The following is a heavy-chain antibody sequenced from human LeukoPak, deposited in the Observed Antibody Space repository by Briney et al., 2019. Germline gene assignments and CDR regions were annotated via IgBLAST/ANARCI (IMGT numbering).Heavy chain of an antibody. CDR2: IKQDGGEK. CDR3: TTSDCEY. J-gene: IGHJ4*02. V-gene: IGHV3-7*03. D-gene: IGHD2-21*01. CDR1: GFTFSSYW. Sequence: PGGSLRLSCAASGFTFSSYWMTWVRQAPGKGLEWVANIKQDGGEKYYVDFVKGRFTVSRDNAKTSLYLQMNSLRAEDTAMYYCTTSDCEYWGQGTLVTVSS.